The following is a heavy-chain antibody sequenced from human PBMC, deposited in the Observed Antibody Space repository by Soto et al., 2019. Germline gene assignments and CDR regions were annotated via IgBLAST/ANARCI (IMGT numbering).Heavy chain of an antibody. CDR2: INSDGSST. V-gene: IGHV3-74*01. D-gene: IGHD2-15*01. CDR1: GFTFSSYW. Sequence: GGSLRLSCAASGFTFSSYWMHWVRQAPGKELVRVSRINSDGSSTSYADSVKGRFTISRDNAKNTLYLQMNSLRAEDTAVYYCARDPHLRYCSGGSCYSGYWGQGTLVTVSS. J-gene: IGHJ4*02. CDR3: ARDPHLRYCSGGSCYSGY.